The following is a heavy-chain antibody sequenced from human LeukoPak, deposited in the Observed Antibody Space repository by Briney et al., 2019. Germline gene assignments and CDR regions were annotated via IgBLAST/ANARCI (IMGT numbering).Heavy chain of an antibody. D-gene: IGHD5-18*01. V-gene: IGHV3-53*01. Sequence: PGGSLRLSCAASGFTVSSNYMSWVRQAPGKGLEWVSVIYSGGSTYYADSVKGRFTISRDNSKNTLYLQMNSLRAEDTAVYYCARSYTAMVRSLVYWGQGTLVTVSS. J-gene: IGHJ4*02. CDR1: GFTVSSNY. CDR2: IYSGGST. CDR3: ARSYTAMVRSLVY.